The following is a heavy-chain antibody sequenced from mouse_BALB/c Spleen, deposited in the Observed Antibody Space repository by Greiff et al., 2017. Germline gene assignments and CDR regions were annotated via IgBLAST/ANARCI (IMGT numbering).Heavy chain of an antibody. Sequence: ESGPGLVKPSQSLSLTCTVTGYSITSDYAWNWIRQFPGNKLEWMGYISYSGSTSYNPSLKSRISITRDTSKNQFFLQLNSVTTEDTATYYCARSITTATYYYYAMDYWGQGTSVTVSS. CDR2: ISYSGST. D-gene: IGHD1-2*01. J-gene: IGHJ4*01. CDR3: ARSITTATYYYYAMDY. V-gene: IGHV3-2*02. CDR1: GYSITSDYA.